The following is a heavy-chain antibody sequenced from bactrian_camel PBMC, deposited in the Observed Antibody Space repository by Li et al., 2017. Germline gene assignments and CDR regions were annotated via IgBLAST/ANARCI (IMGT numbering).Heavy chain of an antibody. Sequence: HVQLVESGGGTVQAGGSLKLSCAFSGRTYINWCMGWFRQAPGKEREGVATIDRHGSIMYGDFAEGRFTISLDNAGNTLYLQMNSLKPDDTAMYYCASDLGLGYCRWDDLKYWGQGTQVTVS. CDR2: IDRHGSI. D-gene: IGHD2*01. CDR3: ASDLGLGYCRWDDLKY. V-gene: IGHV3S57*01. CDR1: GRTYINWC. J-gene: IGHJ4*01.